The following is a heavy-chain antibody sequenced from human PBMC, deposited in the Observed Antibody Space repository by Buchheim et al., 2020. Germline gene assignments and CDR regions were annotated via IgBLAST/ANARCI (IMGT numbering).Heavy chain of an antibody. V-gene: IGHV4-34*01. D-gene: IGHD3-22*01. J-gene: IGHJ6*02. CDR2: INHSGST. CDR3: ARARLGYYDSSGYLYYGMDV. Sequence: QVQLQQWGAGLLKPSETLSLTCAVYGGSFSGYYWSWIRQPPGKGLEWIGEINHSGSTNYNPSLTSRVTISVDTSKNQFSLKLSSVTAADTAVYYCARARLGYYDSSGYLYYGMDVWGQGTT. CDR1: GGSFSGYY.